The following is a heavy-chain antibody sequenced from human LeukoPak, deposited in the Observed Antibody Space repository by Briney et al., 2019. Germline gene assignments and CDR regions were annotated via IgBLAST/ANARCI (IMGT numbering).Heavy chain of an antibody. Sequence: GGSLRLSCAASGFTFSSYAMHWVRQAPGKGLEWVAFIRYDGSNKYYADSVKGRFTISRDNAKNSLYLQMNSLRAEDTAVYYCARVIRLYDAFDIWGQGTMVTVSS. CDR3: ARVIRLYDAFDI. CDR1: GFTFSSYA. D-gene: IGHD2-2*02. J-gene: IGHJ3*02. V-gene: IGHV3-30*02. CDR2: IRYDGSNK.